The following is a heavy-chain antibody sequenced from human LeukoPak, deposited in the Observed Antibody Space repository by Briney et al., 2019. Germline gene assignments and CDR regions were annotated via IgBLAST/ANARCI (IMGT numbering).Heavy chain of an antibody. V-gene: IGHV1-2*04. Sequence: ASVKVSCNASGYTFTGYYMRWVRQAPGQGLEWMGWINPNSGGTNYAQKFQGWVTMTRDTSISTAYMELSSLRSEDTAVYYCARGNSHRVIVVVISYYFDYWGQGTLVTVSS. CDR3: ARGNSHRVIVVVISYYFDY. CDR1: GYTFTGYY. CDR2: INPNSGGT. J-gene: IGHJ4*02. D-gene: IGHD3-22*01.